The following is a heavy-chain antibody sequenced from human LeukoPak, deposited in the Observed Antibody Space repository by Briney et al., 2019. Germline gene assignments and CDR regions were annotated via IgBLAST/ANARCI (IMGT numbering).Heavy chain of an antibody. D-gene: IGHD6-19*01. Sequence: GGSLRLSCAASGFLVSRNHMTWVRQAPGKGLEWVSVLYAGYDAYYAYYAASVKGRFTISRDDSKNTLYLQMNSLRAEDTAVYFCAKCRRYTSGWCNWLDPWGQGTQVTVSS. J-gene: IGHJ5*02. V-gene: IGHV3-66*01. CDR3: AKCRRYTSGWCNWLDP. CDR1: GFLVSRNH. CDR2: LYAGYDA.